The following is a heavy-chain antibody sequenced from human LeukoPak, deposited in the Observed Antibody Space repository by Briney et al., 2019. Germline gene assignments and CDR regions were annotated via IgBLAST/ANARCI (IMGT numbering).Heavy chain of an antibody. D-gene: IGHD3-10*01. J-gene: IGHJ6*02. CDR2: IGTAGDT. V-gene: IGHV3-13*04. Sequence: GGSLRLSCAASGFTFNNYDMHWVRQPTGKGLECVSGIGTAGDTYYAGSVKGRFTISRENAKNSLYLQMNSLRDGDTAVYYCARGPGIWDGIYYYGMDVWGQGTTVTVSS. CDR3: ARGPGIWDGIYYYGMDV. CDR1: GFTFNNYD.